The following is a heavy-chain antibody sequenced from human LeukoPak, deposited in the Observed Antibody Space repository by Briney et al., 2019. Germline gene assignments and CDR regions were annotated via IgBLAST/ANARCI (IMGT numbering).Heavy chain of an antibody. CDR1: GYSISSGYY. J-gene: IGHJ4*02. V-gene: IGHV4-38-2*01. CDR2: IYHSGST. CDR3: ASLSSTSCYICDY. Sequence: SETLSLTXAVSGYSISSGYYWGWIRQPPGKGLEWIGSIYHSGSTYYNPSLKSRVTISVDTSKNQFSLKLSSVTAADTAVYYCASLSSTSCYICDYWGQGTLVTVSS. D-gene: IGHD2-2*02.